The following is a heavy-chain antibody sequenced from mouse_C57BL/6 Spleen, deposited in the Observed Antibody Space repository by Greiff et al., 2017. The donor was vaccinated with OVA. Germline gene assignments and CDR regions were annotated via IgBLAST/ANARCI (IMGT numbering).Heavy chain of an antibody. CDR3: AREGYSNYDWYFDV. Sequence: VQLVESGAELVRPGASVKLSCKASGYTFTDYYINWVKQRPGQGLEWIARIYPGSGNTYYNEKFKGKATLTAEKSSSTAYMQLSSLTSEDSAVYFCAREGYSNYDWYFDVWGTGTTVTVSS. D-gene: IGHD2-5*01. V-gene: IGHV1-76*01. CDR1: GYTFTDYY. CDR2: IYPGSGNT. J-gene: IGHJ1*03.